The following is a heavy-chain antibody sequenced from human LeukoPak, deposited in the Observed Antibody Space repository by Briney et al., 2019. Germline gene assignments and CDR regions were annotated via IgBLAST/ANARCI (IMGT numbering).Heavy chain of an antibody. Sequence: ASVKVSCKASGYTFTGYYMHWVRQAPGQGLEWMGWINPNSGGTNYAQKFQGRVTMTRDTSISTAYMELSRLRSDDTAVYYCARMVVREVDAFDIWGQGTMVTVSS. CDR1: GYTFTGYY. CDR2: INPNSGGT. J-gene: IGHJ3*02. D-gene: IGHD6-6*01. V-gene: IGHV1-2*02. CDR3: ARMVVREVDAFDI.